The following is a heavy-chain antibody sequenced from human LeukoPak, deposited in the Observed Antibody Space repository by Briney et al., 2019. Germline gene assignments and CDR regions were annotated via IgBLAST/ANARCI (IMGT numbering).Heavy chain of an antibody. D-gene: IGHD5-12*01. J-gene: IGHJ4*02. CDR3: ARDRGNSGYDQFDY. V-gene: IGHV4-59*01. CDR1: GGSFSGYY. Sequence: PSETLSLTCAVYGGSFSGYYWSWIRQPPGKGLEWIGYIYYSGSTNYNPSLKSRVTISVDTSKNQFSLKLSSVTAADTAVYYCARDRGNSGYDQFDYWGQGTLVTVSS. CDR2: IYYSGST.